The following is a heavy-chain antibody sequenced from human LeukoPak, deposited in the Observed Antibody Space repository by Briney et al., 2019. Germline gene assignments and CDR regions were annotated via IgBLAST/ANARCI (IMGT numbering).Heavy chain of an antibody. Sequence: GGSLRLSCAASGFNFSSYAMSWVRQAPGKGLEWVSAISHSGGSTYYADSVKGRFTISRDNSKNTLYLQMNSLRAEDTAVYYCAKDLTRYYDSSGYYDYWGQGTLVTVSS. D-gene: IGHD3-22*01. CDR2: ISHSGGST. CDR1: GFNFSSYA. V-gene: IGHV3-23*01. J-gene: IGHJ4*02. CDR3: AKDLTRYYDSSGYYDY.